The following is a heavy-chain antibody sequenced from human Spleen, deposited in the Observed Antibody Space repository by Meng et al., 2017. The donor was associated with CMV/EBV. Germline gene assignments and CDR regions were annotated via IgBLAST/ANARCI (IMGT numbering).Heavy chain of an antibody. CDR2: IIPIFGTA. D-gene: IGHD5-12*01. CDR1: GGTFSSYA. V-gene: IGHV1-69*05. Sequence: SVTVSCKASGGTFSSYAISWVRQAPGQGLEWMGGIIPIFGTANYAQKFQGRVTITTDESTSTAYMELSSLRSEDTAVYYCARAMGGYSGYHYYYYGMDVWGQGTTVTVSS. J-gene: IGHJ6*02. CDR3: ARAMGGYSGYHYYYYGMDV.